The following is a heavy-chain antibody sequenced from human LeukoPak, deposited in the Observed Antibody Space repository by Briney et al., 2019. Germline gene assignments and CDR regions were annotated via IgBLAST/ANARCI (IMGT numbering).Heavy chain of an antibody. CDR2: INTDGSST. CDR1: GFTFSSYW. Sequence: GGSLRLSCAASGFTFSSYWMHWVRQAPGKGLVWVSHINTDGSSTSYADSVKGRFTISRDNAKNSVFLQMNSPRAEDTAVYYCARDGLPVALTSWGRGTLVTVTS. D-gene: IGHD2-2*01. CDR3: ARDGLPVALTS. J-gene: IGHJ5*02. V-gene: IGHV3-74*01.